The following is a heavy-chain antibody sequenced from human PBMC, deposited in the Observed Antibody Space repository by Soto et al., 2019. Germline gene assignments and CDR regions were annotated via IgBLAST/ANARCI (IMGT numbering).Heavy chain of an antibody. D-gene: IGHD6-19*01. CDR2: TYYRSNWRH. CDR3: ARGVAGSGCGH. J-gene: IGHJ4*02. CDR1: GDSVSSNTAA. Sequence: SQTLSLTCAISGDSVSSNTAAWNWIRLSPSRGLEWLGRTYYRSNWRHDYAVSVKSRITVNPDTSKNHFSLQLNSVTPDDTAVYYCARGVAGSGCGHRGQGTLVTVSS. V-gene: IGHV6-1*01.